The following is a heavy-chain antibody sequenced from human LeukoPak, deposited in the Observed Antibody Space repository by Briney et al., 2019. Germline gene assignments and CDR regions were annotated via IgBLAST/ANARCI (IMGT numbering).Heavy chain of an antibody. D-gene: IGHD3-10*01. Sequence: SETLSLTCTVSGGSIRSTVYNWGWIRQPPGKGLEWIGSIYYSGSTYYNPSLKSRVTISVDTAKNQFSLKVTSVTAADTAVYYCARDSRITMAIVYPVWGQGMLVTVSS. J-gene: IGHJ4*02. CDR2: IYYSGST. CDR3: ARDSRITMAIVYPV. CDR1: GGSIRSTVYN. V-gene: IGHV4-39*07.